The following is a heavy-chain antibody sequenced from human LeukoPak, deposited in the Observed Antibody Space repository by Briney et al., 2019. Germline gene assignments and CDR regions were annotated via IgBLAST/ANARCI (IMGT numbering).Heavy chain of an antibody. J-gene: IGHJ4*02. CDR2: ISYDGSNK. CDR3: VTFGFNWNLGY. Sequence: PGGSLRLSCAASGFTFSSYGMHWVRQAPGKGLEGVAVISYDGSNKYYADSVKGRFTISRDNAKNTVYLQMNSLRAEDTAVYYCVTFGFNWNLGYWGQGTLVTVSS. V-gene: IGHV3-30*03. D-gene: IGHD1-20*01. CDR1: GFTFSSYG.